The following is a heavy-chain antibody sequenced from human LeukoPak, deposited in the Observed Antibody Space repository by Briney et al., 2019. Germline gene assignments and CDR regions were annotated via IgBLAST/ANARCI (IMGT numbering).Heavy chain of an antibody. CDR1: GFTFSSYA. Sequence: GGSLRLSCAASGFTFSSYAMSWVRQAPGKGLEWVSAISGSGGSTYYADSVKGRFTISRDNSKNTLYLQMNSLRAEDTAVYYCASRPHYDFWSGYQWVDPWGQGTLVTVSS. CDR2: ISGSGGST. V-gene: IGHV3-23*01. J-gene: IGHJ5*02. D-gene: IGHD3-3*01. CDR3: ASRPHYDFWSGYQWVDP.